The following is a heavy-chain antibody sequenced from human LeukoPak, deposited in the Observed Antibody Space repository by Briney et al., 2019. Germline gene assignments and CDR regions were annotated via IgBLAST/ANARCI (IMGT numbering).Heavy chain of an antibody. CDR2: ISGSGGST. D-gene: IGHD3-22*01. CDR3: ANTEDYYDSSGSTPYYFDH. Sequence: PGGSLRLSCAASGFTFSSYAMSWVRQAPGKGLEWVSAISGSGGSTYYADSVKGRFTISRDNSKNTLYLQMNSLRAEDTAVYYCANTEDYYDSSGSTPYYFDHWGQGTLVTVSS. J-gene: IGHJ4*02. CDR1: GFTFSSYA. V-gene: IGHV3-23*01.